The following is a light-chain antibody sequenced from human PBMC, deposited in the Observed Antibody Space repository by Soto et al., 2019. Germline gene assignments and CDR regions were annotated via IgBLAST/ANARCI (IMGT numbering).Light chain of an antibody. J-gene: IGKJ4*01. V-gene: IGKV1-39*01. CDR1: QTISSY. CDR2: STS. Sequence: DIQLTQSPSSLSAFVGDSVTITCRASQTISSYLNWYQHRLGKAPKLLIYSTSSLQSGVPSRFSGSGSGTDFTLSISSLQPEDFATYYCQQSHSTPLTFGGGTKVEIK. CDR3: QQSHSTPLT.